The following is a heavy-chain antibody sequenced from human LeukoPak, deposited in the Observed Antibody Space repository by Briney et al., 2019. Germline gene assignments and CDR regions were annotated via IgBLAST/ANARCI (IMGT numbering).Heavy chain of an antibody. Sequence: PSETLSLTCTVSGGSISSYYWSWIRQPPGKGLEWIGYIYYSGSTNYNPSLKSRVTISVDTSKNQFSLKLSSVTAADTAVYYCARAESDRSDFWSGYYNRMGAFDNWGQGTMVTVSS. CDR2: IYYSGST. D-gene: IGHD3-3*01. CDR1: GGSISSYY. J-gene: IGHJ3*02. CDR3: ARAESDRSDFWSGYYNRMGAFDN. V-gene: IGHV4-59*01.